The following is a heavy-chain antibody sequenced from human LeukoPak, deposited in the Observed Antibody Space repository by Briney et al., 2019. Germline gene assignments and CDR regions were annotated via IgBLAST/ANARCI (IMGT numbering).Heavy chain of an antibody. Sequence: GGSLRLSCAASGFTFSNYDMGWVRQAPGKGLEWVSAISGSGGSTYYADSVKGRFTISRDNSKNTLYLQMNSLRAEDTAVYYCAKDKGLYYYDSSGYYLDYWGQGTLVTVSS. CDR2: ISGSGGST. V-gene: IGHV3-23*01. CDR3: AKDKGLYYYDSSGYYLDY. D-gene: IGHD3-22*01. CDR1: GFTFSNYD. J-gene: IGHJ4*02.